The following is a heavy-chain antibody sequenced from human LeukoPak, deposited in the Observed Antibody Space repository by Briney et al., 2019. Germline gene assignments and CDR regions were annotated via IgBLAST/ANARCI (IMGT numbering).Heavy chain of an antibody. D-gene: IGHD2-2*01. Sequence: ASVKVSCKVSGYTLTELSMHWVRQAPGKGLEWMGGFDPEDGETIYAQKFQDRVTMTEDTSTDTAYMELSSLRSDDTAVYYCARDLRYQLLRQETGQDYWGQGTLVTVSS. CDR3: ARDLRYQLLRQETGQDY. V-gene: IGHV1-24*01. J-gene: IGHJ4*02. CDR2: FDPEDGET. CDR1: GYTLTELS.